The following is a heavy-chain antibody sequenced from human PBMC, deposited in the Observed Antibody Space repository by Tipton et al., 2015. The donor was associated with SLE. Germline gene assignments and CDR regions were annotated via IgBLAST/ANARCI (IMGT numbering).Heavy chain of an antibody. Sequence: SLRLSCAASGFTFSSYWMSWVRQAPGKGLEWVANIKQDGSEIYYVDSVKGRFTISRDNAKNSLYLQMNSLRVEDTALYYCATDGASFEYWARERWSSSPQ. D-gene: IGHD3-10*01. CDR2: IKQDGSEI. CDR3: ATDGASFEY. J-gene: IGHJ4*02. V-gene: IGHV3-7*01. CDR1: GFTFSSYW.